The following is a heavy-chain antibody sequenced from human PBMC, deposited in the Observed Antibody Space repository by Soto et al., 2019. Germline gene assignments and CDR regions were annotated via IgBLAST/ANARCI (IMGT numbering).Heavy chain of an antibody. V-gene: IGHV1-69*02. CDR2: IIPILGIA. D-gene: IGHD6-13*01. J-gene: IGHJ4*02. Sequence: QVQLVQSGAEVKKPGSSVKVSCKASGGTFSSYTISWVRQAPGQGLEWMGRIIPILGIANYAQKFQGRVTITADKATSTAYMELSSLRSEDTAVYYCARQAETGWLPQLVVGTHHYYLDYWGQGTLVTVSS. CDR3: ARQAETGWLPQLVVGTHHYYLDY. CDR1: GGTFSSYT.